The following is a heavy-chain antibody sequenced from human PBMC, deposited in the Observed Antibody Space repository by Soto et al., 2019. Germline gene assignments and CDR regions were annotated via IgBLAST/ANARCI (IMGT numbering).Heavy chain of an antibody. J-gene: IGHJ6*02. V-gene: IGHV4-31*03. CDR2: IYYSGST. CDR3: TKQKGDSRTYNGMDV. CDR1: GGSISSGGYY. Sequence: SETLSLTCTVSGGSISSGGYYWSWIRQHPGKGLEWIGYIYYSGSTYYNPSLKSRVTISVDTSKNQFSLQLNSVTPEDTAVYYCTKQKGDSRTYNGMDVWGQGTTVTVSS. D-gene: IGHD2-21*02.